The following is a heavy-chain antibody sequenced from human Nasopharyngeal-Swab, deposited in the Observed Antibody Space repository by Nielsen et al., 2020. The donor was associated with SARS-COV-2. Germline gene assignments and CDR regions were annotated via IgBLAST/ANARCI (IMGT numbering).Heavy chain of an antibody. CDR2: IYYSGST. CDR1: GGSISTSSYY. CDR3: ARQHQLLGDY. D-gene: IGHD2-2*01. Sequence: SDTLSPTCTVPGGSISTSSYYWGWIRQPPGKGLEWIGSIYYSGSTYYNPSLKSRVTISVDTSKNQFSLKLSSVTAADTAVYYCARQHQLLGDYWGQGTLVTVSS. J-gene: IGHJ4*02. V-gene: IGHV4-39*01.